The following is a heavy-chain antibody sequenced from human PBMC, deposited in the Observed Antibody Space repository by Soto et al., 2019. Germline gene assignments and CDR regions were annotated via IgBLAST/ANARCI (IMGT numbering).Heavy chain of an antibody. Sequence: QLQLHESGPGLVKPSETLSLTCNVSGDSIGRFDWSWIRQSAGKGLEWIGRVYSTGGVTYNPALQGRVTISLDRSNNHVSLEMNSVTAADTAVYFCARDLSGTGLDIWGRGTRVSVSS. V-gene: IGHV4-4*07. CDR1: GDSIGRFD. D-gene: IGHD1-26*01. J-gene: IGHJ6*02. CDR2: VYSTGGV. CDR3: ARDLSGTGLDI.